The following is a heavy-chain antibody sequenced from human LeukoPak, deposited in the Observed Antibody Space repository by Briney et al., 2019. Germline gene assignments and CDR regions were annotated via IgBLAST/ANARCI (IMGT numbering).Heavy chain of an antibody. CDR1: GITFSASG. Sequence: GGSLRLSCAASGITFSASGMHWVRQAPGKGLEWVAMIWSDGSNQYYADSVKGRFTISRDNSKNTVYLQMDSLRAEDTAVYYCARDRDYAFDYWGQGTLVTVSS. V-gene: IGHV3-33*01. CDR2: IWSDGSNQ. J-gene: IGHJ4*02. D-gene: IGHD4-17*01. CDR3: ARDRDYAFDY.